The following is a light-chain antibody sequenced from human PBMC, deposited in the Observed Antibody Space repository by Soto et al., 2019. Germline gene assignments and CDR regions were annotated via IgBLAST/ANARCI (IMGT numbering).Light chain of an antibody. Sequence: QSALTQPASVSGSPGQSITISCTGTSTDVGRYNLVSWYQQHPGKAPKLMIYDASKRPSGVSIPFSGSKPGTTASLRVSGLQDEDEDDYYYCSYAASNNILFGGGTKLTVL. CDR3: CSYAASNNIL. CDR1: STDVGRYNL. CDR2: DAS. J-gene: IGLJ2*01. V-gene: IGLV2-23*01.